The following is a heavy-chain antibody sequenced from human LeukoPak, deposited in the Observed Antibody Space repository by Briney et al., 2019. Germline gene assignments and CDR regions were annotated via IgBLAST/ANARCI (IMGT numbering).Heavy chain of an antibody. V-gene: IGHV1-2*02. J-gene: IGHJ5*02. CDR2: INPNSGGT. D-gene: IGHD6-13*01. CDR1: GYTFTSYY. Sequence: ASVKVSCTASGYTFTSYYMNWVRQAPGQGLEGRGWINPNSGGTNYAQKFQGRVTMTRDTSIITAYMELSRLRSDDTAVYYCSGLAAAGHNWFDPWGQGTLVTVSS. CDR3: SGLAAAGHNWFDP.